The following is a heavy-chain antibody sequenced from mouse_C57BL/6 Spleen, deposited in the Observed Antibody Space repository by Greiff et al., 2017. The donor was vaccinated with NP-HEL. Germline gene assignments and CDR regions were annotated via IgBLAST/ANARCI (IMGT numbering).Heavy chain of an antibody. CDR1: GFTFSDYG. CDR3: ASLYDGYPAWFAY. D-gene: IGHD2-3*01. V-gene: IGHV5-15*01. J-gene: IGHJ3*01. CDR2: ISNLAYSI. Sequence: EVKLMESGGGLVQPGGSLKLSCAASGFTFSDYGMAWVRQAPRKGPEWVAFISNLAYSIYYADTVTGRFTISRENAKNTLYLEMSSLRSEDTAMYYCASLYDGYPAWFAYWGQGTLVTVSA.